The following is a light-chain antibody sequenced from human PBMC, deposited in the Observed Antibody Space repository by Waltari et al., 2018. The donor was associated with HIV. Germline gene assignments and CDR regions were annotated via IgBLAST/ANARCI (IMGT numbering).Light chain of an antibody. J-gene: IGLJ3*02. Sequence: QSALPQPHSVSGSPGQSVTISCTGTSNDIGDYHYVSWYQRHPGRAPKLMIYDVTKRPSGVPDRFSGSKSGYTASLTISGLQAEDEAEYFCCSYAGTWVFGGGTKLTVL. CDR1: SNDIGDYHY. CDR2: DVT. CDR3: CSYAGTWV. V-gene: IGLV2-11*01.